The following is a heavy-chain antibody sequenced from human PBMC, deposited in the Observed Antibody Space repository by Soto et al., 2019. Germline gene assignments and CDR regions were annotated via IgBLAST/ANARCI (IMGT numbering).Heavy chain of an antibody. J-gene: IGHJ4*02. CDR2: IYYSGTT. CDR1: GGSISSGGYY. V-gene: IGHV4-31*03. Sequence: SSETLSLTCTVSGGSISSGGYYWSWIRQHPGKGLEWIGFIYYSGTTYYNPSLQSRVTISQDTSKNQFSLMLSSVTAADTAVYYCAREQRRVYSSTWYRYFDYWGQGTLVTVSS. CDR3: AREQRRVYSSTWYRYFDY. D-gene: IGHD6-13*01.